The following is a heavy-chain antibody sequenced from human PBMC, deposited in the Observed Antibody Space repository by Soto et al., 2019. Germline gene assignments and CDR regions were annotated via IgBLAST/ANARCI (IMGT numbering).Heavy chain of an antibody. V-gene: IGHV3-7*05. CDR3: ARDGFPFYDF. D-gene: IGHD3-3*01. J-gene: IGHJ6*02. CDR1: GFSFSSYW. Sequence: GGSLRLSCAASGFSFSSYWMSWVRQAPGKGVEWVAYIKQDGSEKYYVDSVKGRFPISIDNAKNSLYLQMNSLRAEDTAVYYCARDGFPFYDFWGQGTAVTVSS. CDR2: IKQDGSEK.